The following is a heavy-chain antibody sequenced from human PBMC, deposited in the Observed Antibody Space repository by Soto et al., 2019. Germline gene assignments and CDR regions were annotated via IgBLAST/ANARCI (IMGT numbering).Heavy chain of an antibody. J-gene: IGHJ4*02. CDR1: GYTFTGYY. CDR3: ARSHLSDYGDYEAPYFFDY. V-gene: IGHV1-2*04. Sequence: GASVKVSCKASGYTFTGYYMHWVRQAPGQGLEWMGWINPNSGGTNYARKFQGWVTMTRDTSISTAYMELSRLRSDDTAVYYCARSHLSDYGDYEAPYFFDYWGQGTLVTVSS. D-gene: IGHD4-17*01. CDR2: INPNSGGT.